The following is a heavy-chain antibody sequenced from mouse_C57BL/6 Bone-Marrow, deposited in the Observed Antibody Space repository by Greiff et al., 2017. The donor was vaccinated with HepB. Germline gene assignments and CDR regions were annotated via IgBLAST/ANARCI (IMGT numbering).Heavy chain of an antibody. CDR2: IYPGDGDT. J-gene: IGHJ2*01. V-gene: IGHV1-82*01. Sequence: VKLQESGPELVKPGASVKISCKASGYAFSSSWMNWVKQRPGKGLEWIGRIYPGDGDTNYNGKFKGKATLTADKSSSTAYMQLSSLTSEDSAVYFCARHSHYWGQGTTLTVSS. CDR3: ARHSHY. CDR1: GYAFSSSW.